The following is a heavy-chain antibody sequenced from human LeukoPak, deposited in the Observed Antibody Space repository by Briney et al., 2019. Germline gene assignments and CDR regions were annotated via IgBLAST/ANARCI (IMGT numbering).Heavy chain of an antibody. Sequence: ASVEVSCKXSGYTFTSYDINWVRQATGQGLEWMGWMNPNSGNTGYSQKFQGRVTITRNTSISTAYMELSSLRSEDTAVYYCARGRDFWSGWANWFDPWGQGTLVTVSS. J-gene: IGHJ5*02. D-gene: IGHD3-3*01. V-gene: IGHV1-8*02. CDR3: ARGRDFWSGWANWFDP. CDR1: GYTFTSYD. CDR2: MNPNSGNT.